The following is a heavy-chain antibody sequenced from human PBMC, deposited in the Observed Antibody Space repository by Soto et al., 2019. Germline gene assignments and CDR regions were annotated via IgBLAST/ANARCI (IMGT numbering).Heavy chain of an antibody. CDR2: IKSDGSER. CDR1: GFTFSNFW. Sequence: EVQLVESGGGLVQPGGSLRLSCAASGFTFSNFWMSWVRQAPGEGLEWVASIKSDGSERSHVDAVRGRFSISRDNARNSLFLQMNSLRVDDTAVYYCARDAIWGQGSRVNVSS. J-gene: IGHJ4*02. CDR3: ARDAI. V-gene: IGHV3-7*05.